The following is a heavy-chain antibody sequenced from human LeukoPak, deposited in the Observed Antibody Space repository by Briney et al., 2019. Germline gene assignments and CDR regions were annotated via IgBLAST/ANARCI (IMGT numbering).Heavy chain of an antibody. V-gene: IGHV3-23*01. Sequence: GGSLRPSCSSSGFTFSTYAMSWVRQAPGKGPEWVSGLSGSAATTYYADSAKGRFTISRDNSKNALYLQMNSLRGDDTAIYYCAKSVGIIRRGAFDIWGQGTMVTVSS. J-gene: IGHJ3*02. CDR3: AKSVGIIRRGAFDI. CDR2: LSGSAATT. CDR1: GFTFSTYA. D-gene: IGHD3-10*01.